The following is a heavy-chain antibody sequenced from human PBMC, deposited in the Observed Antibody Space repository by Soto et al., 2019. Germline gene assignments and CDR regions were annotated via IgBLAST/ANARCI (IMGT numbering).Heavy chain of an antibody. V-gene: IGHV3-74*01. CDR3: ARGLYYGMDV. CDR1: GFTLGAFW. Sequence: PGGSLRLSCAASGFTLGAFWMHWVRQATGGGLEWVSRLHSDGKTVLYADSVKGRFTMSRDSAKSTLFLHMSSLRADDMAVYYCARGLYYGMDVWRQGTTVTVSS. J-gene: IGHJ6*02. CDR2: LHSDGKTV.